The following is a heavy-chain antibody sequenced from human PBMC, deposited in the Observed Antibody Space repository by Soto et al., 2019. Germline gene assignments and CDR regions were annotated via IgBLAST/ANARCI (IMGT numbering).Heavy chain of an antibody. D-gene: IGHD6-13*01. CDR1: GYTFTSYG. J-gene: IGHJ4*02. Sequence: ASVKVSCKASGYTFTSYGISWVRQAPGQGLEWMGWISAYNGNTNYAQKLQGRVTMTTDTSTSTAYMELRSLRSDDTAVYYCASDPIAAAGFYYFDYWGQGTLVTVSS. CDR3: ASDPIAAAGFYYFDY. CDR2: ISAYNGNT. V-gene: IGHV1-18*01.